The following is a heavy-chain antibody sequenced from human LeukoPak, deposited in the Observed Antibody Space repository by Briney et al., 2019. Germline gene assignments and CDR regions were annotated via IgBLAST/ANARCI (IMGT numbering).Heavy chain of an antibody. J-gene: IGHJ5*02. D-gene: IGHD3-10*01. CDR1: GGSFSGYY. Sequence: SETLSLTCAVYGGSFSGYYWSWIRQPPGKGLEWMGEINHSGSTHYNPYLKSRVTISVDTSKIQFSLKLSSVTAADTAVYYCARKAPTYYYGSGSYYRNWFDPWGQGTLVTVSS. CDR2: INHSGST. V-gene: IGHV4-34*01. CDR3: ARKAPTYYYGSGSYYRNWFDP.